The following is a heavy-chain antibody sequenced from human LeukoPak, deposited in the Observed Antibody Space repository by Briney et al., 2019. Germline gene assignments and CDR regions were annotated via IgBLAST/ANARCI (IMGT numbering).Heavy chain of an antibody. CDR2: VTDTGGNT. CDR1: GFTFSSYA. J-gene: IGHJ4*02. V-gene: IGHV3-23*01. Sequence: GGSLRLSCAAAGFTFSSYAMTWVRQAPVKGLEWLSVVTDTGGNTYHADSVKGRFTISRDNSKNTVYLEMNSLRVEDTAVYYCAKGTVRSCSGPSCYPLDSWGQGTLVTVSS. D-gene: IGHD2-15*01. CDR3: AKGTVRSCSGPSCYPLDS.